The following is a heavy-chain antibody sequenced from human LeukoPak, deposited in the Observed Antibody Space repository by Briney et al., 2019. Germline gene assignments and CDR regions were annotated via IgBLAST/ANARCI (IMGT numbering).Heavy chain of an antibody. Sequence: PGGSLRLSCAASGFTFSSYEMNWVRQAPGKGLEWVSAISGSGGSTYYADSVKGRFTISRDNSKNTLYLQMNSLRAEDTAVYYCAKDGVVVPAAILVSYYYYMDVWGKGTTVTVSS. CDR2: ISGSGGST. J-gene: IGHJ6*03. CDR3: AKDGVVVPAAILVSYYYYMDV. CDR1: GFTFSSYE. D-gene: IGHD2-2*01. V-gene: IGHV3-23*01.